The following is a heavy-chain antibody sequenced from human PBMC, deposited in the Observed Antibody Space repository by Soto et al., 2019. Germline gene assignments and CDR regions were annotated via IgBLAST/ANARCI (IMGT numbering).Heavy chain of an antibody. Sequence: PGGSLRLSCAASGFTFRSYGMIWVRQAPGKGLEWVSAISGSGGSTYYADSVKGRFTISRDNSKNTLYLQMNSLRAEDTAVYYCAKADYGDYGFDYWGQGTLVTVSS. D-gene: IGHD4-17*01. V-gene: IGHV3-23*01. CDR1: GFTFRSYG. CDR2: ISGSGGST. J-gene: IGHJ4*02. CDR3: AKADYGDYGFDY.